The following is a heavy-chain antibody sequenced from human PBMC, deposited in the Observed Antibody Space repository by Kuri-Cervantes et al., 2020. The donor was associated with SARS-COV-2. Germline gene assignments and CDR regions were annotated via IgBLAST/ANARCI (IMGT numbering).Heavy chain of an antibody. CDR3: ARDKFEMATIPDAFDI. CDR1: GGSISSSSYY. Sequence: ESLKISCTVSGGSISSSSYYWGWIRQPPGKGLEWIGSIYYSGSTYYNPSLKSRVTISVDTSKNQFSLKLSSVTAADTAVYYCARDKFEMATIPDAFDIWGQGTMVTVSS. D-gene: IGHD5-24*01. CDR2: IYYSGST. J-gene: IGHJ3*02. V-gene: IGHV4-39*07.